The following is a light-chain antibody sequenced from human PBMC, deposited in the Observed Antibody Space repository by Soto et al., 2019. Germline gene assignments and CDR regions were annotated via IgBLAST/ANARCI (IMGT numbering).Light chain of an antibody. CDR2: RNN. Sequence: QSVLTQPPSVSATPGQKVTISCSGNSSNIGTYYVYWYQQLPGTAPKVLIYRNNQRPSGVPDRFSGSKSGTSASLAISGLRSEDEADYYCAAWDDSLSGHVVFGGGTKLTVL. V-gene: IGLV1-47*01. CDR3: AAWDDSLSGHVV. J-gene: IGLJ2*01. CDR1: SSNIGTYY.